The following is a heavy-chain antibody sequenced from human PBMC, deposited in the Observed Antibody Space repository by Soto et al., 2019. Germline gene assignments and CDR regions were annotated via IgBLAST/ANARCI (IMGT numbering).Heavy chain of an antibody. CDR2: IYYSGST. CDR1: GGSISSYY. D-gene: IGHD6-6*01. Sequence: SETLSLTCTVSGGSISSYYWSWIRQPPGKGLEWIGYIYYSGSTNYNPSLKSRVTISVDTSKNQFSLKLSSVTAADTAVYYCARHGVVAARPNYYYYYMDVWGKGTTVTVSS. V-gene: IGHV4-59*08. CDR3: ARHGVVAARPNYYYYYMDV. J-gene: IGHJ6*03.